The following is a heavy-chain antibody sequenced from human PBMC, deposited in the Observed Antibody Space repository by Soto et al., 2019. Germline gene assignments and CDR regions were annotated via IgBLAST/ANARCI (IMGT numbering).Heavy chain of an antibody. J-gene: IGHJ4*02. CDR1: GDSISSYF. CDR3: TTGSGWLVDF. D-gene: IGHD6-19*01. CDR2: IHYTGDT. V-gene: IGHV4-59*08. Sequence: SETLSLTCTVSGDSISSYFWSWFRQPPGKGLEWIGYIHYTGDTNYSPSLKSRLTISVDTSKNHFSLKLSSVTAADTAVYYCTTGSGWLVDFWGQGTLVTVSS.